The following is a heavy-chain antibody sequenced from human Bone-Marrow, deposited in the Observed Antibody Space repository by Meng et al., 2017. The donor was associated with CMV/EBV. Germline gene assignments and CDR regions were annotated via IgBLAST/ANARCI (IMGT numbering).Heavy chain of an antibody. CDR2: IYPGDSDT. CDR1: GNSFNTYW. J-gene: IGHJ3*02. V-gene: IGHV5-51*01. Sequence: KVSCKGSGNSFNTYWIGWVRQMPGKGLEWMGIIYPGDSDTRYSPSFQGQVTISADKSISTAYLQWSSLKASDTAMYYCARQPGLKGDAFDIWGQGTMVTVSS. CDR3: ARQPGLKGDAFDI. D-gene: IGHD1-14*01.